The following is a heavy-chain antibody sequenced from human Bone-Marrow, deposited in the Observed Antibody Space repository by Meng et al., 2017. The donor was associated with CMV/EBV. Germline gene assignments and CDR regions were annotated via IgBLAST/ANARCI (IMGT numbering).Heavy chain of an antibody. V-gene: IGHV4-34*01. CDR1: GGSFNGCY. D-gene: IGHD3-16*01. CDR3: ARDEEGILGH. Sequence: LSLAFTVYGGSFNGCYGSGIRQPPGEGLEWIGEIKHSGDTDYEPSLKSRVTISLDMSKNQFSLNLKSGTAADTAVYFCARDEEGILGHWGQGTLVTVSS. J-gene: IGHJ4*02. CDR2: IKHSGDT.